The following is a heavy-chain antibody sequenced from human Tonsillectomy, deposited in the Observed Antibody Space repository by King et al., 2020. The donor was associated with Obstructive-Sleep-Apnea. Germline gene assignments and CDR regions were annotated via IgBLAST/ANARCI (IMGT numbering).Heavy chain of an antibody. CDR3: TTDGCSSTSCYDNWFDP. CDR1: GFTFSNAG. J-gene: IGHJ5*02. Sequence: VQLVESGGGLVKPGGSLRLSCAASGFTFSNAGMSWVRQAPGKGLEWVGRIKSKTDGGTTDYAAPVKGIFIILRDDSKNTLYLQMNSLKTEDTAVYYCTTDGCSSTSCYDNWFDPWGQGTLVTVSS. V-gene: IGHV3-15*01. D-gene: IGHD2-2*01. CDR2: IKSKTDGGTT.